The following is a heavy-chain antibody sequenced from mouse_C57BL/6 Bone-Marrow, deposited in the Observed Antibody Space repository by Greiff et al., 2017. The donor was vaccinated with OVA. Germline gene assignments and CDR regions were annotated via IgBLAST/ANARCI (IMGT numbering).Heavy chain of an antibody. Sequence: VQLQQPGAELVKPGASVKLSCKASGYTFTSYWMQWVKQRPGQGLEWIGEIDPSDSYTNYNQKFKGKATLTVDTSSSTAYMQLSSLTSEDSAVYYCATSTGTWFAYWGQGTLVTVSA. CDR1: GYTFTSYW. CDR3: ATSTGTWFAY. D-gene: IGHD4-1*01. V-gene: IGHV1-50*01. CDR2: IDPSDSYT. J-gene: IGHJ3*01.